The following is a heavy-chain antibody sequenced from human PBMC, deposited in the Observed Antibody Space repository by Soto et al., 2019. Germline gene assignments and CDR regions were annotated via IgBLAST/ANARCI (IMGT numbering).Heavy chain of an antibody. CDR2: IYYNGNN. Sequence: PSETLSLTCTVSGGSISNYYWSWVRQPPGKGLEWIGYIYYNGNNNYNPSLKSRLTISVDTSNNQFSLRLRSVTAADTAMYYCARAAPIVATLDWFDPWGQGTLVTVSS. D-gene: IGHD5-12*01. CDR3: ARAAPIVATLDWFDP. J-gene: IGHJ5*02. V-gene: IGHV4-59*01. CDR1: GGSISNYY.